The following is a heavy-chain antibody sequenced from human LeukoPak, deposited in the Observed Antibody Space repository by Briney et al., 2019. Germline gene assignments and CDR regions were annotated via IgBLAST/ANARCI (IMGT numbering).Heavy chain of an antibody. J-gene: IGHJ4*02. CDR1: GYTFTSYY. D-gene: IGHD3-10*01. CDR3: VTTLPERGSYDY. Sequence: ASVKVSCKASGYTFTSYYMHWVRQAPGQGLEWMGIINPSGGSTSYAQKFQGRVTMTRDTSTSTVYMELSSLRSEDTAVYYCVTTLPERGSYDYWGQGTLVTVSS. V-gene: IGHV1-46*01. CDR2: INPSGGST.